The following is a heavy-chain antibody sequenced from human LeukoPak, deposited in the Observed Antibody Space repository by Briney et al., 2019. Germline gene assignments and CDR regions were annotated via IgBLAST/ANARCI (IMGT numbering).Heavy chain of an antibody. CDR2: IIPILGIA. D-gene: IGHD2-2*01. J-gene: IGHJ5*02. CDR1: GGTFSSYA. CDR3: ARKLSTENWFDP. V-gene: IGHV1-69*04. Sequence: SVKVPCKASGGTFSSYAISWVRQAPGQGLEWMGRIIPILGIANYAQKFQGRVTITADKSTSTAYMELSSLRSEDTAVYYCARKLSTENWFDPWGQGTLVTVSS.